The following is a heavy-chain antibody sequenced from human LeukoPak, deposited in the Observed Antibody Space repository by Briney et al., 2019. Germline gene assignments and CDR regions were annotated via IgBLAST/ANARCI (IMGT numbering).Heavy chain of an antibody. Sequence: SETLSLTCTVSGGSISSSSYYWGWIRQHPGKGLEWIGYIYYSGSTYYNPSLKSRVTISVDTSKNQFSLKLSSVTAADTAVYYCARGHYYDSSGYYHDAFDIWGQGTMVTVSS. V-gene: IGHV4-31*03. CDR3: ARGHYYDSSGYYHDAFDI. J-gene: IGHJ3*02. CDR2: IYYSGST. D-gene: IGHD3-22*01. CDR1: GGSISSSSYY.